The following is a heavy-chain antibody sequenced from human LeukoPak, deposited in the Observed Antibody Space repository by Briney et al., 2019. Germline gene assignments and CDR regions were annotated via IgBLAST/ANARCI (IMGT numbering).Heavy chain of an antibody. CDR2: ISGHGGDT. CDR3: AKGITMIVVVPNDY. Sequence: GGALRLSCAASGFTFSNFAMAWVRQAPGKGLEWVSGISGHGGDTYYTDSVKGRFTVSRDNSKNTLYLQMNSLRAEDTAVYYCAKGITMIVVVPNDYWGQGTLVTVSS. J-gene: IGHJ4*02. CDR1: GFTFSNFA. D-gene: IGHD3-22*01. V-gene: IGHV3-23*01.